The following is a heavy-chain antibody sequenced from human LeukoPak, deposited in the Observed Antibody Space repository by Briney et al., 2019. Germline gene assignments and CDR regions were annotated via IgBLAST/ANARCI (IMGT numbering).Heavy chain of an antibody. D-gene: IGHD3-22*01. V-gene: IGHV3-48*04. CDR3: ARGVDYYDSSGYLNY. CDR2: ISSSGSTI. J-gene: IGHJ4*02. Sequence: GGSLRLSCAASGFTFSSYAMSWVRQAPGKGLEWVSYISSSGSTIYYADSVEGRFTISRDNAKNSLYLQMNSLRAEDTAVYYCARGVDYYDSSGYLNYWGQGTLVTVSS. CDR1: GFTFSSYA.